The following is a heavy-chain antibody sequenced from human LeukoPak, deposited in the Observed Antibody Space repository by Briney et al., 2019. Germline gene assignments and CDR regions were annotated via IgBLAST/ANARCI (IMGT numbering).Heavy chain of an antibody. CDR3: ASFIWQQLGLTDFDY. V-gene: IGHV3-7*02. J-gene: IGHJ4*02. Sequence: GGSLRPSCAASGFTIRSYWMSWVRQAPGKGLEWVTIIKQDGSEKYYVASVNGRFTISGDHARNSLYLQINSLRAEDTAVYYCASFIWQQLGLTDFDYWGQGTLVTVSS. CDR1: GFTIRSYW. CDR2: IKQDGSEK. D-gene: IGHD6-13*01.